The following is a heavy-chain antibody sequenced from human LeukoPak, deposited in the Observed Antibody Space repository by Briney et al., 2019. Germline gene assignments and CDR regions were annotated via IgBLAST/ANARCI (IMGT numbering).Heavy chain of an antibody. CDR3: ARATLGYCSSTSCYSFDY. Sequence: GESLKISCKGSGYSFTSYWIGWVRQMPGKGLEWMGIIYPGDSGTRYSPSFQGQVTISADKSISTAYLQWSSLKASDTAMYYCARATLGYCSSTSCYSFDYWGRGTLVTVSS. V-gene: IGHV5-51*01. D-gene: IGHD2-2*01. J-gene: IGHJ4*02. CDR2: IYPGDSGT. CDR1: GYSFTSYW.